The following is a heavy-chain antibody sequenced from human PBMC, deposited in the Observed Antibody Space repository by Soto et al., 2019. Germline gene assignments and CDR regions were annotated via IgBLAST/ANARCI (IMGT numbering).Heavy chain of an antibody. Sequence: QVQLVQSGAEVKKPGASVKVSCKASGYTFTSYGISWVRQAPGQGLEWMGWISAYNGNTNYAQKLQGRVTMTTDTSTSTAYMKLRSLRSDDTAVYYCARGHRTYYDILTGYSNDAFDIWGQGTMVTVSS. CDR1: GYTFTSYG. V-gene: IGHV1-18*01. CDR3: ARGHRTYYDILTGYSNDAFDI. D-gene: IGHD3-9*01. CDR2: ISAYNGNT. J-gene: IGHJ3*02.